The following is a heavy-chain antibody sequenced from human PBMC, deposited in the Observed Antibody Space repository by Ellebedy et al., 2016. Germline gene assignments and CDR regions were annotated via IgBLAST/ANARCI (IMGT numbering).Heavy chain of an antibody. Sequence: ASVKVSXKASRYTFTSYDINWVRQATGQGLEWMGWMNPNSGNTGYAQKFQGRVTMTEDTSTDTAYMELSSLRSEDTAVYYCASVRFLGPYYYMDVWGKGTTVTVSS. CDR3: ASVRFLGPYYYMDV. CDR1: RYTFTSYD. D-gene: IGHD3-3*01. CDR2: MNPNSGNT. V-gene: IGHV1-8*01. J-gene: IGHJ6*03.